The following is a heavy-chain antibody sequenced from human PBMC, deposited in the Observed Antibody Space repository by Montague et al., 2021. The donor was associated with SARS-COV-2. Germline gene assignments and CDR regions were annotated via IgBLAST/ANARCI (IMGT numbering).Heavy chain of an antibody. V-gene: IGHV4-59*02. CDR1: GGSVSSYY. Sequence: SETLSLTCTVSGGSVSSYYWSWIRQPPEKGLEWIGYILYRGTTKYNPSLESRVTITVDTSKDQFYLKLNSVTAGDTAVYYCARGATRTFDYWGQGTRVTVSS. CDR3: ARGATRTFDY. J-gene: IGHJ4*02. D-gene: IGHD1-1*01. CDR2: ILYRGTT.